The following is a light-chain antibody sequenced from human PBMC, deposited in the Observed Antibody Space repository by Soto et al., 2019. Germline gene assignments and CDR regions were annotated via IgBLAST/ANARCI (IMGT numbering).Light chain of an antibody. V-gene: IGKV3-15*01. CDR2: GAS. J-gene: IGKJ4*01. CDR1: QGIKDY. CDR3: QPYNNWPLT. Sequence: EIFMTQSPATLSVSRWERATLSWRASQGIKDYVAWFQQKPGQAPRLLIYGASTRATAIPARFSGSRSGPEFTLTINSLQSEDFAIYYCQPYNNWPLTFGGGTKVDI.